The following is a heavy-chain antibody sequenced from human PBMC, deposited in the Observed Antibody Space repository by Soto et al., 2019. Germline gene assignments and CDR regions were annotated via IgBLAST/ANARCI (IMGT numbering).Heavy chain of an antibody. CDR2: ISYDGSNK. D-gene: IGHD2-15*01. Sequence: GGSLRLSCAASGFTFSSYGMHWVRQAPGKGLEWVAVISYDGSNKYYADSVKGRFTISRDNSKNTLYLQMNSLRAEDTAVYYCAKDLGYCSGGSCPNWFDPWGQGTLVTVSS. CDR3: AKDLGYCSGGSCPNWFDP. V-gene: IGHV3-30*18. J-gene: IGHJ5*02. CDR1: GFTFSSYG.